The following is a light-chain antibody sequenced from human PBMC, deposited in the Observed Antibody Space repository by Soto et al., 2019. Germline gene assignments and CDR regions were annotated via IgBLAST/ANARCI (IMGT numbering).Light chain of an antibody. CDR2: DVS. CDR1: SSDIGDYNY. V-gene: IGLV2-14*01. J-gene: IGLJ3*02. Sequence: QSALTQPASVSGSPGQSITISCTGTSSDIGDYNYVSWYQQYPGKVPKLVIYDVSHRPSGVSNRFSGSKSGDTASLTISGLHAEDDADYYCSSPTTTILLLVFGGGTNLTVL. CDR3: SSPTTTILLLV.